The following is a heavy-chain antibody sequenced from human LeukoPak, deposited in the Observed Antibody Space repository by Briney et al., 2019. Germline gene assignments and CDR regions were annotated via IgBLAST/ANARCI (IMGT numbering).Heavy chain of an antibody. V-gene: IGHV3-33*01. CDR3: ARHPGDRGDYFYYYGMDV. J-gene: IGHJ6*02. Sequence: PGGSLRLSCAASGFTFSSYGMHWVRQAPGKGLEWVAVIWYDGSNKYYADSVKGRFTISRDNSKNTLYLQMNSLRAEDTAVYYCARHPGDRGDYFYYYGMDVWGQGTTVTVSS. D-gene: IGHD3-16*01. CDR2: IWYDGSNK. CDR1: GFTFSSYG.